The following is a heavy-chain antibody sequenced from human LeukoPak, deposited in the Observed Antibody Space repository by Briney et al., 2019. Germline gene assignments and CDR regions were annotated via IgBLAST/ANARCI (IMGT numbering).Heavy chain of an antibody. Sequence: ASVKVSCKASGYTFTGYYMHWVRQAPGQGLEWMGWINPNSGGTNYAQKFQGRVTMIRDTSISTAYMELSRLRSDDTAVYYCARDPSYDFWSGYLYNWFDPWGQGTLVTVSS. J-gene: IGHJ5*02. V-gene: IGHV1-2*02. CDR3: ARDPSYDFWSGYLYNWFDP. D-gene: IGHD3-3*01. CDR1: GYTFTGYY. CDR2: INPNSGGT.